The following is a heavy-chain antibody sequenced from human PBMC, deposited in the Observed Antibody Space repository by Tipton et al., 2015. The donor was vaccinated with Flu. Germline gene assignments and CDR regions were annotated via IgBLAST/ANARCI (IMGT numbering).Heavy chain of an antibody. CDR3: ARGSGFENLDV. V-gene: IGHV1-2*06. CDR2: IYPYSEGT. J-gene: IGHJ6*02. CDR1: GYTFTNYY. Sequence: QVQLVQSGAEVKQPGASLKVSCKTSGYTFTNYYIHWVRQAPGQGLEWMGRIYPYSEGTRYAQKFQGRVTMTMDTSISTVYMEFNSLISDDTAVYYCARGSGFENLDVWGQGTTVIVSS. D-gene: IGHD6-19*01.